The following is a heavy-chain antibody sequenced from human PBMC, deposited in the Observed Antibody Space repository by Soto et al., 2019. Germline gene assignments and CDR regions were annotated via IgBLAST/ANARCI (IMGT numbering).Heavy chain of an antibody. J-gene: IGHJ6*02. CDR1: GFTFDDYT. Sequence: EVQLVESGGVVVQPGGSLRLSCAASGFTFDDYTMHWVRQAPGKGLEWVSLISWDGGSTYYADSVKGRFTISRDNSKNSLYLQMNSLRTEDTSLNYCAKDPYYYDSSGYYYYYGMDVWGQGTTVTVSS. D-gene: IGHD3-22*01. CDR2: ISWDGGST. CDR3: AKDPYYYDSSGYYYYYGMDV. V-gene: IGHV3-43*01.